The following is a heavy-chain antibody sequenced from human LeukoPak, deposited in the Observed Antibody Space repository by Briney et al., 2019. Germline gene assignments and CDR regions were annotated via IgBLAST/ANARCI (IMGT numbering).Heavy chain of an antibody. CDR1: GYSISSGYY. Sequence: PSETLSLTCTVSGYSISSGYYWGWIRQPPGKGLEWIGSIYHSGSTYYNPSLKSRVTISVDASKNQFSLKLSSVTAADTAVYYCASGSYYSYYYYYMDVWGKGTTVTISS. CDR3: ASGSYYSYYYYYMDV. J-gene: IGHJ6*03. CDR2: IYHSGST. V-gene: IGHV4-38-2*02. D-gene: IGHD1-26*01.